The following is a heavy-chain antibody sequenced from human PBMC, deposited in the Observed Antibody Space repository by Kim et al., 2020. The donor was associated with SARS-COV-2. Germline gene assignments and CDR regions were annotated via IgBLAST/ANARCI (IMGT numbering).Heavy chain of an antibody. Sequence: PSLKSRVTISVDTSKNQFSLKLSSVTAADTAVYYCARDGGWELPQYYFDYWGQGTLVTVSS. V-gene: IGHV4-39*07. CDR3: ARDGGWELPQYYFDY. D-gene: IGHD1-26*01. J-gene: IGHJ4*02.